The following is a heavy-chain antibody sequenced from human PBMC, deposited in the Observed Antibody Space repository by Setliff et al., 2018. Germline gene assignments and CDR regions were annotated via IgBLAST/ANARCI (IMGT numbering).Heavy chain of an antibody. CDR3: ARQGADYYDSSGYPLGAFDI. CDR2: IYPGDSYT. CDR1: GYSFTSYW. Sequence: PGESLKISCKGSGYSFTSYWIGWVRQMPGKGLEWMGIIYPGDSYTNYSPSFQGHVTISADKSISTAYLQWSSLKDSDTAMYYCARQGADYYDSSGYPLGAFDIWGQGTMVTVSS. D-gene: IGHD3-22*01. V-gene: IGHV5-51*01. J-gene: IGHJ3*02.